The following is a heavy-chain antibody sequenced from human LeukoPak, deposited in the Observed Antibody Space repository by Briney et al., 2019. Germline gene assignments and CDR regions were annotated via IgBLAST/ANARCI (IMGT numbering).Heavy chain of an antibody. V-gene: IGHV1-24*01. D-gene: IGHD1-26*01. CDR3: ATTASSVGAYDRFDP. J-gene: IGHJ5*02. Sequence: ASVKVSCKASGYTFTGYGISWVRQAPGQGLEWMGGFDPEDGETIYAQKFQGRVTMTEDTSTDTAYMELSSLRSEDTAVYYCATTASSVGAYDRFDPWGQGTLVTVSS. CDR1: GYTFTGYG. CDR2: FDPEDGET.